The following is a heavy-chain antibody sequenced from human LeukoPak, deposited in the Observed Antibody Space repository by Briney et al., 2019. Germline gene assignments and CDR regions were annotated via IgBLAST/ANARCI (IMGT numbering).Heavy chain of an antibody. J-gene: IGHJ6*02. Sequence: GSLRLSCAASGFTFSSYSMNWVRQAPGKGLEWVSSISSSSSYIYYADSVKGRFTISRDNAKNSLYLQMNSLRAEDTALYYCAKDSSSSTLYGMDVWGQGTTVTVSS. V-gene: IGHV3-21*04. CDR1: GFTFSSYS. CDR3: AKDSSSSTLYGMDV. CDR2: ISSSSSYI.